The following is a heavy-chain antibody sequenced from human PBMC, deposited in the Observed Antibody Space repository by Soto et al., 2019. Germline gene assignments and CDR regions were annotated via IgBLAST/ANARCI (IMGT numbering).Heavy chain of an antibody. CDR2: VSTLETT. V-gene: IGHV4-4*07. Sequence: QMQLQESGPGLVKPSETLSLTCTVSGGSMSGYYWSWIRQSAGKGLEWIGRVSTLETTYYNPSLKSRVTMSLDTSKHQFSLNLYFVARLEKAVYYCAVCIGVAGRRYYCMAVWGQGT. CDR1: GGSMSGYY. J-gene: IGHJ6*01. D-gene: IGHD6-19*01. CDR3: AVCIGVAGRRYYCMAV.